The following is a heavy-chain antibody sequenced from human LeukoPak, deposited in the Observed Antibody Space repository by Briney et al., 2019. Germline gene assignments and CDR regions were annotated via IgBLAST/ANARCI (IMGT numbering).Heavy chain of an antibody. Sequence: PGGSLRLSCAASGFTFDDYAMHWVRQAPGNGLEWVSGIRWNSGSIGYADSVKGRLTISRDNAKNSLYLQMNSLRADDSDLYYCAKGYYDILTGPRYYFDYWGQGTLVTVSS. V-gene: IGHV3-9*01. CDR2: IRWNSGSI. J-gene: IGHJ4*02. D-gene: IGHD3-9*01. CDR3: AKGYYDILTGPRYYFDY. CDR1: GFTFDDYA.